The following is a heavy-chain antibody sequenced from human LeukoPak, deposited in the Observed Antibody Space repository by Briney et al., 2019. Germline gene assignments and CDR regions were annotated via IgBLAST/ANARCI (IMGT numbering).Heavy chain of an antibody. J-gene: IGHJ4*02. Sequence: SETLSLTCAVYGGSFSGYYWSWIRQPPGKGLEWIGEINHSGSTNYNPSLKSRVTISVDTSKNQFSLKLSSVTAADTAVYYCAAYCSGGSCGYWGQGTLVTVSS. CDR1: GGSFSGYY. D-gene: IGHD2-15*01. CDR3: AAYCSGGSCGY. CDR2: INHSGST. V-gene: IGHV4-34*01.